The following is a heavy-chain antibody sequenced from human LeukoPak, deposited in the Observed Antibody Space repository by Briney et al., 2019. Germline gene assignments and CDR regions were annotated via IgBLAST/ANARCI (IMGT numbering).Heavy chain of an antibody. V-gene: IGHV4-59*01. CDR2: VYYSGST. CDR3: ATNTGTVFDY. Sequence: PSETLSLTCTVSGDFITASYWCWIRQPPGKGLEWIGYVYYSGSTEYNPSLRSRVTISLEMSKHQFSLNVTFVTAADTAVYYCATNTGTVFDYWGQGALVTVPS. CDR1: GDFITASY. J-gene: IGHJ4*02. D-gene: IGHD7-27*01.